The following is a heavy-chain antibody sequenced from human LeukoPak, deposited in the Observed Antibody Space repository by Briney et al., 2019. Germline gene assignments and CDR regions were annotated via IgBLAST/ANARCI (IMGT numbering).Heavy chain of an antibody. Sequence: ASVKVSCKASGYTFTDYYMHWVRQAPGQGLEWMGWINPNSGGTNYAQKFQGRVTMTTDTSISTAYMELSSLRSDDTAVYNCASTYGTGSQFYFDNWGQGTLVTVSS. CDR3: ASTYGTGSQFYFDN. CDR2: INPNSGGT. J-gene: IGHJ4*02. D-gene: IGHD3-10*01. V-gene: IGHV1-2*02. CDR1: GYTFTDYY.